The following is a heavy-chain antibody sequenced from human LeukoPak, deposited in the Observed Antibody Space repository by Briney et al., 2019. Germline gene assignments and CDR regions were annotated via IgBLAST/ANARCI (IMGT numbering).Heavy chain of an antibody. CDR2: ISGSGGST. D-gene: IGHD2-15*01. CDR1: GFTFSSYA. Sequence: PGGSLRLSCAASGFTFSSYAMSWVRQAPGKGLEWVSAISGSGGSTYYADSVKGRSTISRDNSKNTLYLQMNSLRAEDTAVYYCAKVIGYCSGGSCYRYFDYWGQGTLVTVSS. CDR3: AKVIGYCSGGSCYRYFDY. J-gene: IGHJ4*02. V-gene: IGHV3-23*01.